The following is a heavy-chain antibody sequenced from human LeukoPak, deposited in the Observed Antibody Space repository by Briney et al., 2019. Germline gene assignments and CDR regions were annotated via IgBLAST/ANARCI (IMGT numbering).Heavy chain of an antibody. CDR3: AKGRVLGVTTRYYFDY. D-gene: IGHD4-11*01. CDR1: GFTFSSYA. V-gene: IGHV3-23*01. Sequence: FTFAASGFTFSSYAMSWVRQAPGKGLEWVSAISGSGGSTYYADSVKGRFTISRDNSKNTLYLQMNSLRAEDTAVYYCAKGRVLGVTTRYYFDYWGQGTLVTVSS. J-gene: IGHJ4*02. CDR2: ISGSGGST.